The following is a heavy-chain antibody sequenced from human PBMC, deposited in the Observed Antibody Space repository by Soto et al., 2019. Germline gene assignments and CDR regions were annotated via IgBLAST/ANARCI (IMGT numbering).Heavy chain of an antibody. CDR3: AKDGLEAVNWFDP. CDR1: GFTFSSYG. D-gene: IGHD3-3*01. V-gene: IGHV3-30*18. J-gene: IGHJ5*02. Sequence: GGSLRLSCAASGFTFSSYGMHWVRQAPGKGLEWVAVISYDGSNKYYADSVKGRFTISRDNSKNTLYLQMNSLRAEDTAVYYCAKDGLEAVNWFDPWGQGTLVTVSS. CDR2: ISYDGSNK.